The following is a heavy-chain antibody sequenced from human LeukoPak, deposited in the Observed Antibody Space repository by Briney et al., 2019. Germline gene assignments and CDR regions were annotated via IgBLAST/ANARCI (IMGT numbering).Heavy chain of an antibody. D-gene: IGHD1-1*01. J-gene: IGHJ4*02. V-gene: IGHV3-30*18. CDR2: ISYDGSNK. Sequence: GRSLRLSCAASGFTFSSYGMHWVRQAPGKGLEWVAVISYDGSNKYYADSVKGRFTISRDNSKNTLYLQMNSLRAEDTAIYYCAKACTTAVRQPFDSWGQETLVTASS. CDR3: AKACTTAVRQPFDS. CDR1: GFTFSSYG.